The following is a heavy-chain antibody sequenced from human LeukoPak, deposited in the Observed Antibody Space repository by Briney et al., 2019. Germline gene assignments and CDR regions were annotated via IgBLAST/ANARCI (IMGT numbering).Heavy chain of an antibody. V-gene: IGHV3-21*01. D-gene: IGHD3-10*01. CDR3: ARGMIRGALWCVYF. Sequence: KPGGSLRLSSAASGFAFSSHSMHWIRQAPGKGLEWVSSISSSGSYKYYADSLKGRSTISRDNADNSVFLQLNSLTVEDTAVYYCARGMIRGALWCVYFWGLGSLVTVSS. CDR2: ISSSGSYK. CDR1: GFAFSSHS. J-gene: IGHJ4*02.